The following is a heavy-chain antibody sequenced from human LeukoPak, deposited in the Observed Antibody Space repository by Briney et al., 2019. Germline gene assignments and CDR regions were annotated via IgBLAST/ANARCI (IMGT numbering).Heavy chain of an antibody. J-gene: IGHJ6*02. V-gene: IGHV3-30*18. CDR2: ISHDGKRK. D-gene: IGHD5-18*01. CDR1: GFTFGSYG. CDR3: VKDTAMEPYDYYYYGMDV. Sequence: GGSLRLSCAASGFTFGSYGMHWVRQAPGKGLEWVAVISHDGKRKFYVDFVKSRFTISRDNSGNTLYLQMNSLRTEDTAMYYCVKDTAMEPYDYYYYGMDVWGQGTTITVSS.